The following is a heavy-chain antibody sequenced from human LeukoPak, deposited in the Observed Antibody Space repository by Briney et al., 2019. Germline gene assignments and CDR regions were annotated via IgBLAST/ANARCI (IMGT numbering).Heavy chain of an antibody. Sequence: SETLSLTCAVYGGSFSGYYWSWIRQPPGKGLEWIGEINHSGSTNYNPSLKSRVTISVDTSKNQFSLKLSSVTAADTAVYYCARGTMVYAIRSYYYYYMDVWGKGTTVTVSS. V-gene: IGHV4-34*01. CDR2: INHSGST. CDR1: GGSFSGYY. J-gene: IGHJ6*03. D-gene: IGHD2-8*01. CDR3: ARGTMVYAIRSYYYYYMDV.